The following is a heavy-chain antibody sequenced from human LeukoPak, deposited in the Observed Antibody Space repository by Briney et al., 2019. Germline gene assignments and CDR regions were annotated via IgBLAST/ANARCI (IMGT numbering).Heavy chain of an antibody. V-gene: IGHV1-46*01. J-gene: IGHJ3*02. CDR1: GYTFTSYY. CDR2: INPSGGST. D-gene: IGHD2-2*01. Sequence: GASVKVSCKASGYTFTSYYMHWVRQAPGQGLEWMGIINPSGGSTSYAQKFQGRVTMTRDTSTSTVYMELSSLRSEDTAVYYCASSYCSSTSCYRGKAFDIWGQGTMVTVSS. CDR3: ASSYCSSTSCYRGKAFDI.